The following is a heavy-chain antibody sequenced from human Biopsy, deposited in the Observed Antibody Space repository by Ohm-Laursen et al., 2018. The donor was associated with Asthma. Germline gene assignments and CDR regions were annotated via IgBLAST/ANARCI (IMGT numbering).Heavy chain of an antibody. CDR1: GGSMSSSSYS. D-gene: IGHD1-20*01. V-gene: IGHV4-39*06. Sequence: SETLSLTCTVSGGSMSSSSYSWGWIRQPPGKGLEWIGEIDQSGYTNYNPSLKSRVTISADTSKNQFHLNLSSVTAADTAVYFCARAAITGIRGWFDPWGQGTQVTVSS. CDR3: ARAAITGIRGWFDP. CDR2: IDQSGYT. J-gene: IGHJ5*02.